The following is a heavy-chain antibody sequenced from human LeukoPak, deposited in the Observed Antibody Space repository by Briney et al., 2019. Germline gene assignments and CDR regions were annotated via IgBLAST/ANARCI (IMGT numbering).Heavy chain of an antibody. CDR1: GGSIRSFY. D-gene: IGHD2-15*01. Sequence: PSDTLSLTCTVSGGSIRSFYWSWIPQPPGKVLEWIGYIFYSGSTTYNPSLKSRVTMSVDTSKSQFSLRLSSVNAADTAVYYCAKNLGSCSCGGSCYQFDPWGQGTLVTVSS. J-gene: IGHJ5*02. V-gene: IGHV4-59*07. CDR2: IFYSGST. CDR3: AKNLGSCSCGGSCYQFDP.